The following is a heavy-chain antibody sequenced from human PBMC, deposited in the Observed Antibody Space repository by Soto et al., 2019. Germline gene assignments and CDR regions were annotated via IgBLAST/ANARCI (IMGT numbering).Heavy chain of an antibody. CDR1: GFTFSSSA. CDR3: AKNGGMDV. CDR2: ISGSGGST. J-gene: IGHJ6*02. Sequence: GGSLRLSCVASGFTFSSSAMSWVRQAPGKGLGWVSAISGSGGSTYYADSVKGRFTISRDNPKNTLYLQMNSLRAEDTAVYYCAKNGGMDVWGQGTTVTVSS. V-gene: IGHV3-23*01.